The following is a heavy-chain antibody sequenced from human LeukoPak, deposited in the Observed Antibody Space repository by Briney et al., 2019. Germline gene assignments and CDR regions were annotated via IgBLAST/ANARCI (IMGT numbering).Heavy chain of an antibody. CDR2: IYSGGST. V-gene: IGHV3-66*01. CDR1: GFTVSSNY. D-gene: IGHD3-10*01. Sequence: GGSLRLSCAASGFTVSSNYMSWVRQAPGKGLEWVSVIYSGGSTYYADSVKGRFTISRDNSKNTLYLQMNSLRAEDTAVYYCARAGTFNVGDYYYGMDVWGQGTTVTVSS. J-gene: IGHJ6*02. CDR3: ARAGTFNVGDYYYGMDV.